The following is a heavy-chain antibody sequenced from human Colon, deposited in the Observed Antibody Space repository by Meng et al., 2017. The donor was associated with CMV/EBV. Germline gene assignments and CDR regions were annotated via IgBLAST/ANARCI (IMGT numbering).Heavy chain of an antibody. CDR1: GFTFTNAA. D-gene: IGHD2-15*01. Sequence: LRLSCAASGFTFTNAARTWVSQASGKGMEWIGRIKSKNDGGKIDCAAPVRSRFAISRDDSKATVYLQIDTLEIEDTGMYYCTTLLRGFWGQGTLVTVSS. V-gene: IGHV3-15*01. CDR2: IKSKNDGGKI. CDR3: TTLLRGF. J-gene: IGHJ4*02.